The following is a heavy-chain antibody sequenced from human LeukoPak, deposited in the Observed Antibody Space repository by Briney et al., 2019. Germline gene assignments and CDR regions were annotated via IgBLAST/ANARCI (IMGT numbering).Heavy chain of an antibody. D-gene: IGHD4-23*01. V-gene: IGHV1-46*01. CDR1: GYTFTSYY. J-gene: IGHJ4*02. CDR2: INPSGGST. Sequence: ASVTVSCTASGYTFTSYYMHWVRQAPGQGLEWMGIINPSGGSTSYAQKFQGRVTMTRDTSTSTVYMELSSLRSEDTAVYYCARDLLGMDYGGNPGGTDYWGQGTLVTVSS. CDR3: ARDLLGMDYGGNPGGTDY.